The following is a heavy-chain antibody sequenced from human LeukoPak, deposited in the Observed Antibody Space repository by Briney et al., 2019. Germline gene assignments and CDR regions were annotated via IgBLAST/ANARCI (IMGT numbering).Heavy chain of an antibody. D-gene: IGHD2-2*01. V-gene: IGHV4-59*11. CDR3: ARAIVPNAFDI. Sequence: PSETLSLTCTVSGGSISSHYWSWIRQPPRKGLEWIGYIYYSGSTNYNPSLKSRVTISVDTSKNQFSQKLSSVTAADTAVYYCARAIVPNAFDIWGQGTMVTVSS. J-gene: IGHJ3*02. CDR2: IYYSGST. CDR1: GGSISSHY.